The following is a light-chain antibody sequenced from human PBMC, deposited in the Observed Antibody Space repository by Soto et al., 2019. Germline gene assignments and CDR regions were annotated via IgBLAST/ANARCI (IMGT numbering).Light chain of an antibody. CDR2: DAS. CDR1: QSISSW. Sequence: GDRVTITCRAIQSISSWLAWYQQKPGTSPKLFIYDASTLESGGPSRFSGSGSATEFTLTISGLHPDDFATYYFQQYKSFSWTFGQGTKVDIK. CDR3: QQYKSFSWT. J-gene: IGKJ1*01. V-gene: IGKV1-5*01.